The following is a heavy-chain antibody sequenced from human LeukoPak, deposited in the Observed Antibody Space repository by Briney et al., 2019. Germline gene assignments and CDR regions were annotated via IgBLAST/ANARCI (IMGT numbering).Heavy chain of an antibody. J-gene: IGHJ4*02. CDR1: GDHFSNHM. CDR3: ASYYGSGSYYDH. CDR2: IYPGDSDT. V-gene: IGHV5-51*01. D-gene: IGHD3-10*01. Sequence: GESLKISCKGSGDHFSNHMIGWVRQMPGKGLGWMGIIYPGDSDTTYSPSFQGQVTISADKSISTAYLQWSSLKASDTAMYYCASYYGSGSYYDHWGQGTLVTVSS.